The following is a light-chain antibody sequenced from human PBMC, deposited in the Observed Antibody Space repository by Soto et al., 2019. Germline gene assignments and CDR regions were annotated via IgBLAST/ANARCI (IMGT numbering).Light chain of an antibody. V-gene: IGLV2-8*01. CDR1: SSDVGGYNY. Sequence: QSALTQPPSAFGSPGQSVTISCTGTSSDVGGYNYVSWYQQHPGKAPKFMIFEVSRRPSGVPDRFSGSKSGNTASLTVSGLQADDEADYYCSSYAGSNNPVVFGGGTQLPVL. J-gene: IGLJ2*01. CDR2: EVS. CDR3: SSYAGSNNPVV.